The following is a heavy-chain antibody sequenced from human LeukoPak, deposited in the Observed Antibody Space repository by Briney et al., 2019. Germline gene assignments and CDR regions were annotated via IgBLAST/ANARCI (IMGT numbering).Heavy chain of an antibody. CDR2: IDGSGDTT. CDR3: AKDQFVLGSSWSAVSYFDY. V-gene: IGHV3-23*01. Sequence: SGRSLRLSCAASGFTFSSYAMNWVRQAPGKGLEWVARIDGSGDTTDYADSVRGRFTISRDRSKNTLYVQMNSLRAEDTAVYYCAKDQFVLGSSWSAVSYFDYWGQGTLVTVSS. D-gene: IGHD6-13*01. J-gene: IGHJ4*02. CDR1: GFTFSSYA.